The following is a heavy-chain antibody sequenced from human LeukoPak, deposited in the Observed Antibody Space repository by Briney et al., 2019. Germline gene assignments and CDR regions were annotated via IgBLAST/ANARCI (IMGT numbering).Heavy chain of an antibody. J-gene: IGHJ4*02. Sequence: ASVKVSCKASGYTFTGYYMHWVRQATGQGLECMGWINPNSGGTNYAQKFQGRVTMTRDTSIGTAYMELSRLRSDDTAVYYCARDEVIAARFDYWGQGTLVTVSS. CDR2: INPNSGGT. V-gene: IGHV1-2*02. CDR1: GYTFTGYY. D-gene: IGHD6-13*01. CDR3: ARDEVIAARFDY.